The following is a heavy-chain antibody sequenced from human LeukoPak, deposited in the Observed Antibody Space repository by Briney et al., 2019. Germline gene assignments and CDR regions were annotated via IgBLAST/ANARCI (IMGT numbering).Heavy chain of an antibody. Sequence: PGGSLRLSCAASGFTFNSYAMHWVRQAPGKGLEWVAVISYDGSNKYYADSVKGRFTISRDNSKNTLYLQMNSLRAEDTAVYYCARDQGYSYGPNGADWFDPWGQGTLVTVSS. V-gene: IGHV3-30*04. J-gene: IGHJ5*02. CDR1: GFTFNSYA. CDR3: ARDQGYSYGPNGADWFDP. CDR2: ISYDGSNK. D-gene: IGHD5-18*01.